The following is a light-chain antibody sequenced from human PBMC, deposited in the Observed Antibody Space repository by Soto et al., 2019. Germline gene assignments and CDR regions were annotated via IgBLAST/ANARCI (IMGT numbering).Light chain of an antibody. J-gene: IGKJ4*01. CDR3: QQYNRWPLT. Sequence: EIVLTQSPATLSLSPGERATLSCRASQSVSSYLAWYQQKPGQAPRLLIYDASTRATGISGSFSGSGSGTEFTLTISSLQSEDFAVYYCQQYNRWPLTFGGGTKVDI. V-gene: IGKV3-15*01. CDR2: DAS. CDR1: QSVSSY.